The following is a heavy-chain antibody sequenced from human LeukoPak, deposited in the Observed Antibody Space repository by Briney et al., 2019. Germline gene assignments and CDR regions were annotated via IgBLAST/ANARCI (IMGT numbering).Heavy chain of an antibody. CDR1: GYTFTSYY. CDR3: ARVVTPRILRFLEWRGEDWFDP. D-gene: IGHD3-3*01. Sequence: ASVKVSCKASGYTFTSYYMHWVRQAPGQGLEWMGRIIPIFGIANYAQKFQGRVTITADKSTSTAYMELSSLKSEDTAVYYCARVVTPRILRFLEWRGEDWFDPWGQGTLVTVSS. CDR2: IIPIFGIA. V-gene: IGHV1-69*02. J-gene: IGHJ5*02.